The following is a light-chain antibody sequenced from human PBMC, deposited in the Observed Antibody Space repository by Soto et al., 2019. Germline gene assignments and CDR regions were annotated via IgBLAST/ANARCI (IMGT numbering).Light chain of an antibody. CDR1: QNIRSR. CDR3: QQYHSYWT. CDR2: DAS. J-gene: IGKJ1*01. Sequence: DFQMTQSPSTPSVGDRVTITCRASQNIRSRLAWFQQKPGKAPKLLIYDASSLESGVPQRFSGSGSGTEFTLTISSLQTDDFSTYYCQQYHSYWTFGQGTKVDIK. V-gene: IGKV1-5*01.